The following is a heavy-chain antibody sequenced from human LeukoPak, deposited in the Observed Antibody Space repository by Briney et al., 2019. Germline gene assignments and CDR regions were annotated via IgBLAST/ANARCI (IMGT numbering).Heavy chain of an antibody. V-gene: IGHV3-21*01. CDR2: ISSSSSYI. J-gene: IGHJ4*02. D-gene: IGHD6-13*01. CDR3: ARDKVDSSSWSDY. Sequence: GGSLRLSCAASGFTFSSYSMNWVRQAPGKGLEWVSSISSSSSYIYYADSVKGRFTISRDNAKNSLYLQMNSLRAEDTAVYYCARDKVDSSSWSDYWGQGTLVTVSS. CDR1: GFTFSSYS.